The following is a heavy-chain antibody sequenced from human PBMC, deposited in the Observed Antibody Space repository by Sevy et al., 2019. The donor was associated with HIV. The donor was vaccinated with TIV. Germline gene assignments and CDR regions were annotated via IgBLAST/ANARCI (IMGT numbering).Heavy chain of an antibody. CDR2: IIPILGTV. V-gene: IGHV1-69*13. D-gene: IGHD6-19*01. CDR3: ARGGGNGWYYFDY. J-gene: IGHJ4*02. CDR1: GGTFSTYG. Sequence: ASVKVSCKASGGTFSTYGISWVRQAPGQGPEWMGGIIPILGTVNYAQQFQGRVRITANESTKTAYMELSGLRSEDTAVYYCARGGGNGWYYFDYWGQETLVTVSS.